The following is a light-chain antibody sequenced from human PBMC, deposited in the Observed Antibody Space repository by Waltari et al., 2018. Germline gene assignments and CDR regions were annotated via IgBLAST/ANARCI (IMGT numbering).Light chain of an antibody. V-gene: IGLV2-23*02. CDR3: CSYAGSFTVI. CDR1: SSDVGSYNL. CDR2: GVS. Sequence: QSTLTQPAPVSGSPGQSIPISCTGTSSDVGSYNLVSWCQQHPGKAPKLMIYGVSKRPSGVSTRFSGSKSGNTASLTISGLQAEDEADYHCCSYAGSFTVIFGGGTKLTVL. J-gene: IGLJ2*01.